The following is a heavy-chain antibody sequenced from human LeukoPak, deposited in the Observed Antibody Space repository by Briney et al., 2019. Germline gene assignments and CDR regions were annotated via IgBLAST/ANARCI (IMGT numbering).Heavy chain of an antibody. Sequence: GASVKVSCKASGYTFTGYYMHWVRQAPGQGLEWMGWINPNSGGTNYAQKFQGRVTMTRDTSISTAYMELSRLRSDDTAVYYCARVKPCTSCYVRKGGYNWFDPWGQGTLVTVSS. J-gene: IGHJ5*02. CDR1: GYTFTGYY. D-gene: IGHD2-2*01. V-gene: IGHV1-2*02. CDR3: ARVKPCTSCYVRKGGYNWFDP. CDR2: INPNSGGT.